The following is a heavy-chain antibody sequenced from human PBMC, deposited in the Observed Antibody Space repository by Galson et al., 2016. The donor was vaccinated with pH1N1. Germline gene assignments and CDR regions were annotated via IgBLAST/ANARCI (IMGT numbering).Heavy chain of an antibody. CDR2: ISPGASDI. Sequence: QSGAEVKKPGEPLKISCKGSGYIFTTYWIGWVRQKPGKGLEWMGIISPGASDIRYSPSFQGQVPISVDKSISTAYLQWSSLKASDTAMYYCARPTGGYNYADYFDYWGQGTLVTVSS. V-gene: IGHV5-51*03. J-gene: IGHJ4*02. CDR3: ARPTGGYNYADYFDY. D-gene: IGHD5-18*01. CDR1: GYIFTTYW.